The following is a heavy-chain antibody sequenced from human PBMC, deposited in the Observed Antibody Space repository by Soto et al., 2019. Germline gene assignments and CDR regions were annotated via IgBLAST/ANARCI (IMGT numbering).Heavy chain of an antibody. D-gene: IGHD6-19*01. CDR1: GFTFSSYA. CDR2: ITSSGDST. Sequence: EVQLLESGGGLVQPGGSLRLSCAASGFTFSSYAMSWVRQAPGKGLERVSGITSSGDSTYYVDSVKGRFTISRDNSKNTMYLQMNSLSAEDTDVYFCAKDRRAVSAVCDYDNWGQGALVTVSS. V-gene: IGHV3-23*01. CDR3: AKDRRAVSAVCDYDN. J-gene: IGHJ4*02.